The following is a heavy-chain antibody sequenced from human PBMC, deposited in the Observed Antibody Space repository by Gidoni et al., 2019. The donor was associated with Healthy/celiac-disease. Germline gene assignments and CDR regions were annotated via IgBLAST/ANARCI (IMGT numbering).Heavy chain of an antibody. CDR2: IYYSGST. CDR1: GCSISRGGYY. J-gene: IGHJ4*02. D-gene: IGHD5-12*01. V-gene: IGHV4-31*03. Sequence: QVQLQESGPGLVKPSQTLSLTCTVSGCSISRGGYYWSWIRQHPGKGLEWIGYIYYSGSTYYNPSLKSRVTISVDTSKNQFSLKLSSVTAADTAVYYCARGGPDGYNGFFDYWGQGTLVTVSS. CDR3: ARGGPDGYNGFFDY.